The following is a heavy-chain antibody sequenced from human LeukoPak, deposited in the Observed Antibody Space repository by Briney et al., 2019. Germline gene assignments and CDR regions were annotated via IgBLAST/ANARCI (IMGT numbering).Heavy chain of an antibody. CDR1: GYTFTSYG. J-gene: IGHJ4*02. Sequence: GASVKVSCKASGYTFTSYGISWVRQAPGQGLELMGWISAYNGNTNYAQKLQGRGTMTTDTSTSTAYMELRSLRSDDTAVYYCARGGYYDSSGYYNYWGQGTLVTVSS. V-gene: IGHV1-18*01. D-gene: IGHD3-22*01. CDR3: ARGGYYDSSGYYNY. CDR2: ISAYNGNT.